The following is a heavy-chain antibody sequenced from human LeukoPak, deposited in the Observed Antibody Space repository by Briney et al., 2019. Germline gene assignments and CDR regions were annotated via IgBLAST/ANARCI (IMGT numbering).Heavy chain of an antibody. Sequence: SETLSLTCTVSGGSISSYYWSWIRQPPGKGLEWIGYIYYSGSTNYKPSLKSRVTISVDTSKNQFSLKLSSVTAADTAVYYCARGRFLTSYWYFDLWGRGTLVTVSS. V-gene: IGHV4-59*01. J-gene: IGHJ2*01. D-gene: IGHD3-3*01. CDR2: IYYSGST. CDR1: GGSISSYY. CDR3: ARGRFLTSYWYFDL.